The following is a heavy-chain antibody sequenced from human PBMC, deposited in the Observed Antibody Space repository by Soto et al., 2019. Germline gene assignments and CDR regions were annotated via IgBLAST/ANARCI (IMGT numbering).Heavy chain of an antibody. V-gene: IGHV1-69*01. Sequence: QVVLVQSGAEVKNPGSSVKVSCKASGGTFGRNAINWVRQAPGQGVEWMGGIIPMFDTANHAQKFRDRIMITADESTNTAYLELKDLRSEDTAIYYCARPQGSGWRFNALVFWGQGTMVTVSS. CDR1: GGTFGRNA. CDR2: IIPMFDTA. J-gene: IGHJ3*01. D-gene: IGHD6-19*01. CDR3: ARPQGSGWRFNALVF.